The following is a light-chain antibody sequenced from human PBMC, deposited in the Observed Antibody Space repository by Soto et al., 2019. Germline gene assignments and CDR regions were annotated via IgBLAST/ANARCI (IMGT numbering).Light chain of an antibody. CDR2: EVS. CDR3: SSYAGSDNYV. J-gene: IGLJ1*01. Sequence: QSVLTQPPSASGSPGQSVTISCTGTSSDVGGYNSVSWYQHLPGKAPKLMIYEVSKRPSGVPDRFSGSKSANTASLTVSRLQAEGEADYYCSSYAGSDNYVFGTGTKVTVL. CDR1: SSDVGGYNS. V-gene: IGLV2-8*01.